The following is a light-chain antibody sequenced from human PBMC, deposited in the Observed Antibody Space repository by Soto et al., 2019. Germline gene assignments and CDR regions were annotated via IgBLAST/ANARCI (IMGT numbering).Light chain of an antibody. V-gene: IGKV3-20*01. J-gene: IGKJ2*01. Sequence: DIVLTQSPATLSLSTGERATLSCRASQSLSSCYLAWYQQKPGQAPRLLIYGASNRAAGIPDRFSGSGYGRDVTITISRLEPEDFAVYYWQQYGSSHPYAFGKGTKLEIK. CDR1: QSLSSCY. CDR2: GAS. CDR3: QQYGSSHPYA.